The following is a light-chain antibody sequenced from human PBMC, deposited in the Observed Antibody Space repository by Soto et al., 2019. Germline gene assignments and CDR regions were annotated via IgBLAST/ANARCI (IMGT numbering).Light chain of an antibody. CDR1: QSISRF. J-gene: IGKJ2*02. CDR2: DAS. Sequence: DIPMTQSPSTLSASVGDRVTITCRASQSISRFLAWYQQKPGKAPKLLIYDASSLESGVPSRFSGSGSGTQFTLTISSLQPDDFATYYCQQYKSYPWTFGQGTKVEI. CDR3: QQYKSYPWT. V-gene: IGKV1-5*01.